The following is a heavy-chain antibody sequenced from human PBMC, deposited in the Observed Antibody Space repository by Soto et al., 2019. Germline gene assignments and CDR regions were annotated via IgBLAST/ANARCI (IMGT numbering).Heavy chain of an antibody. CDR2: IYWDDEK. CDR1: GFSLTTSGVG. V-gene: IGHV2-5*02. CDR3: AHRTYYTSGRQFDY. J-gene: IGHJ4*02. D-gene: IGHD3-10*01. Sequence: QITLKESGPTLVKPTQTLTLTCTFSGFSLTTSGVGVGWIRQPPGKALEWLAVIYWDDEKSYSPSLKSRLAVTKDTPKNQVVLTSTNMDPVDTATYYCAHRTYYTSGRQFDYWGQGPLVTVSS.